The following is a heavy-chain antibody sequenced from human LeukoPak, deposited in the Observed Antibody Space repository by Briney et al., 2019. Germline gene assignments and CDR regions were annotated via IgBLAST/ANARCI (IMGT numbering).Heavy chain of an antibody. J-gene: IGHJ4*02. CDR3: HLVRGGGYFDY. Sequence: PSETLSLTCAVYGGSFSGYYWSWIRQPPGKGLEWIGEINHSGDTNYNPSLKSRVTMSVDTSKNHVSLNLTSVTAADTAVYYCHLVRGGGYFDYWGLGTLVTVSS. CDR2: INHSGDT. V-gene: IGHV4-34*01. D-gene: IGHD3-10*01. CDR1: GGSFSGYY.